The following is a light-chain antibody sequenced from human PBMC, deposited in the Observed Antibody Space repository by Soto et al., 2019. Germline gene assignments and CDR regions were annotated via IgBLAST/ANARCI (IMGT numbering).Light chain of an antibody. CDR1: QGISNY. CDR3: QNYNCTPWT. J-gene: IGKJ1*01. Sequence: DIQMTQSPSSLSASVGDRVTITCRASQGISNYLVWYQQKPGKVPKLLIYAASTLQSGIPSRFSGSGSGTDFPLTISSRQPQDVATYYCQNYNCTPWTLVPGTKVEIK. V-gene: IGKV1-27*01. CDR2: AAS.